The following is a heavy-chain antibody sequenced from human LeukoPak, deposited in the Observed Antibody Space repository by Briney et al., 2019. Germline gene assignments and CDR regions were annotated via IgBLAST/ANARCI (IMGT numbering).Heavy chain of an antibody. CDR2: IGTAGEI. D-gene: IGHD5-12*01. V-gene: IGHV3-13*01. Sequence: PGGSLRLSCAASGFTFRSYDMHWVRQATGKGLEWVSGIGTAGEIYYPGSVKGRFTISRENAKNSLYLQMNSLRAEDTAVYYCARDRGYSGYDVDWYFDLWGRGTLVTVSS. CDR3: ARDRGYSGYDVDWYFDL. CDR1: GFTFRSYD. J-gene: IGHJ2*01.